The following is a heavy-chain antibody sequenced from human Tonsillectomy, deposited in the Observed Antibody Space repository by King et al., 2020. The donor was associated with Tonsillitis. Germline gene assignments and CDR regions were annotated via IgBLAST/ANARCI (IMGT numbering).Heavy chain of an antibody. CDR3: GGVGSSDDYGDYGPTC. CDR1: GGSISSYY. CDR2: IYYSGST. D-gene: IGHD4-17*01. J-gene: IGHJ4*02. V-gene: IGHV4-59*01. Sequence: VQLQESGPGLVKPSETLSLTCTVSGGSISSYYWSWIRQPPGKGLEWIGYIYYSGSTNYNPSLKSRVTISVDTSKNQFSLKLSSVTAANTAVYYCGGVGSSDDYGDYGPTCWGQGTLVTVSS.